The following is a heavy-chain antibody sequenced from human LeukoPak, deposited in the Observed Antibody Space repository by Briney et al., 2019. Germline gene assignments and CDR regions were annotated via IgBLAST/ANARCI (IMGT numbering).Heavy chain of an antibody. CDR3: ARGPAARSHSTDY. D-gene: IGHD6-6*01. V-gene: IGHV4-31*03. CDR1: GGSISSGGYY. Sequence: PSETLSLTCTVSGGSISSGGYYWSWIRQHPGKGLEWIGYIYYSGSTYYNPSLKSRVTISVDTSKNQFSLKLSSVTAADTAVYYCARGPAARSHSTDYWGQGTLVTVSS. J-gene: IGHJ4*02. CDR2: IYYSGST.